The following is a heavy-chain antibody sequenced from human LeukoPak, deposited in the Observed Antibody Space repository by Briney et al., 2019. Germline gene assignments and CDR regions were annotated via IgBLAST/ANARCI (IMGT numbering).Heavy chain of an antibody. V-gene: IGHV3-48*03. D-gene: IGHD6-13*01. J-gene: IGHJ4*02. Sequence: GGSLRLSCAASGLTFSDYEMNWVRQAPGKGLEWVSYISIIGSTRYYADSVKGRFTISRDNAKNSVYLQMNSLSAEDTALYYCARKQQLDYWGQGTLVTVSS. CDR3: ARKQQLDY. CDR2: ISIIGSTR. CDR1: GLTFSDYE.